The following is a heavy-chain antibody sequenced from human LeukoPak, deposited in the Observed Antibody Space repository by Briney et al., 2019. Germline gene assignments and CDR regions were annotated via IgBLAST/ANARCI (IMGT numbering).Heavy chain of an antibody. J-gene: IGHJ4*03. D-gene: IGHD1-26*01. Sequence: PSETLSLTCAVYGGSFSRYYWSWIRQSPGKGLEWIAEIDHRGDTNYNPSVKSRVTISVDTSKNQFSLKVRSLTAADTAVYYCARGAKISETGYFDFWGQGTLVTVSS. CDR1: GGSFSRYY. CDR3: ARGAKISETGYFDF. V-gene: IGHV4-34*01. CDR2: IDHRGDT.